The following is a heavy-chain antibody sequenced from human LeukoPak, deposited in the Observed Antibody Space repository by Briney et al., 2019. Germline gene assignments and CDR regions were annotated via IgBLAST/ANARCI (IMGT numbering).Heavy chain of an antibody. Sequence: PGGSLRLSCAASGFTFSSYAMSWVRQAPGKGLEWVSVISGSGTIYYADSVKGRFTISRDNSKNTLYLQMNSLRAEDTAVYYCARTNWGSSFDYWGQGTLVTVSS. CDR1: GFTFSSYA. CDR3: ARTNWGSSFDY. J-gene: IGHJ4*02. V-gene: IGHV3-23*01. CDR2: ISGSGTI. D-gene: IGHD7-27*01.